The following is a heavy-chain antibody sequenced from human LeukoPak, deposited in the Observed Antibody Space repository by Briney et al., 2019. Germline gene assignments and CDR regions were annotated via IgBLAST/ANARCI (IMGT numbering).Heavy chain of an antibody. CDR1: GGSISGYY. J-gene: IGHJ4*02. CDR3: AREYSSFEY. V-gene: IGHV4-59*01. CDR2: TNYSGTT. D-gene: IGHD5-18*01. Sequence: PSETLSLTCTVSGGSISGYYWHWIRQSPGMGLEWIGYTNYSGTTDYNPSLKSRVTISVDTSKNQFSLDLRSATAADTAVYYCAREYSSFEYWGQGILVTVSS.